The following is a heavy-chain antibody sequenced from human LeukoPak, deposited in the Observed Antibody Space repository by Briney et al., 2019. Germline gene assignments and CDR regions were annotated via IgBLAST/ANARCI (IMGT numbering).Heavy chain of an antibody. Sequence: GRSLRLSCAASGFTFSSYSMNWVRQDRGKGRGWGSSISSSSSYIYYADSVKGRFTISRDNAKNSLYLQMNSLRAEDTAVYYCARDQWGVRGAPGYWGQGTLVTVSS. CDR2: ISSSSSYI. CDR1: GFTFSSYS. J-gene: IGHJ4*02. CDR3: ARDQWGVRGAPGY. V-gene: IGHV3-21*01. D-gene: IGHD3-10*01.